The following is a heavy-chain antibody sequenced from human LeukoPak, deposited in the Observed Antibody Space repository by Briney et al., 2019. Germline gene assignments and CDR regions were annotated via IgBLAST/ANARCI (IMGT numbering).Heavy chain of an antibody. J-gene: IGHJ3*02. D-gene: IGHD3-10*01. CDR2: INHSGST. Sequence: RSSETLSLTCAVYGGSFSGYYWSWIRQSPGKGLEWIGEINHSGSTNYNPSLKSRVTVSVDTSKNQFSLNLSPVTAADTAVYYCARVPQYLMVRGKRNDAFDIWGQGTMVTVSS. V-gene: IGHV4-34*01. CDR3: ARVPQYLMVRGKRNDAFDI. CDR1: GGSFSGYY.